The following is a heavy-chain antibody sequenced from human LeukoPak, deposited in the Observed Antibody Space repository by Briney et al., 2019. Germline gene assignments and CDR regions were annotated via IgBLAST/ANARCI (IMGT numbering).Heavy chain of an antibody. CDR1: GGSIGTYY. J-gene: IGHJ6*03. CDR2: IYVTGA. V-gene: IGHV4-59*08. CDR3: ARHIGGGIEDMDV. Sequence: SETLSLTCTVSGGSIGTYYWSWIRQSPGKGLEWIGYIYVTGARYNPYLQSRVTISVDRSRNQFFLKMSSVTAADTAVYYCARHIGGGIEDMDVWGKGTKVIVSS. D-gene: IGHD3-10*01.